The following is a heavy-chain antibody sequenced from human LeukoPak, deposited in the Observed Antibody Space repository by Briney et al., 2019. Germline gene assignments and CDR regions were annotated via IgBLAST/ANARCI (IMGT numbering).Heavy chain of an antibody. V-gene: IGHV1-69*13. CDR2: IIPIFGTA. Sequence: SVKVSCKASGGTFSSYAISWVRQAPGQGLEWMGGIIPIFGTANYAQKFRGRVTITADESTSTAYMELSSLRSEDTAVYYCARGAVPAAIGPAFDIWGQGTMVTVSS. CDR3: ARGAVPAAIGPAFDI. D-gene: IGHD2-2*01. J-gene: IGHJ3*02. CDR1: GGTFSSYA.